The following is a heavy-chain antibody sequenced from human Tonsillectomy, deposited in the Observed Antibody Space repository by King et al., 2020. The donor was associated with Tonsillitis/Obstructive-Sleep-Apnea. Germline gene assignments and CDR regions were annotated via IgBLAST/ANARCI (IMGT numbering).Heavy chain of an antibody. J-gene: IGHJ6*03. CDR2: IDPSDSYT. V-gene: IGHV5-10-1*01. CDR1: GYSFTSYW. Sequence: QLVQSGAEVKKPGASLRISCKGSGYSFTSYWISWVRQMPGKGLEWMGRIDPSDSYTNYSPSFQGHVTISADKSISTAYLQWSSLKASDTAMYYCARLGGYDYYYYYMDVWGKGTTVTVSS. D-gene: IGHD5-12*01. CDR3: ARLGGYDYYYYYMDV.